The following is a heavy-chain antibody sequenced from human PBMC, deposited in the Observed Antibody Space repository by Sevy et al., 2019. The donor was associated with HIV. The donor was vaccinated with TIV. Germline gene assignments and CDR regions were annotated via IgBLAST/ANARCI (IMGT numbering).Heavy chain of an antibody. CDR3: ARDHPSTAPFDY. CDR2: IKQDGSEN. D-gene: IGHD2-21*02. V-gene: IGHV3-7*03. Sequence: GGSLRLSCAASGFTFSNFWMSWVRQAPGKGLEFVANIKQDGSENFYADSVKGRFTISRDNAKNSLFPQMNNLRVEETAVYYCARDHPSTAPFDYWGQGTLVTVSS. J-gene: IGHJ4*02. CDR1: GFTFSNFW.